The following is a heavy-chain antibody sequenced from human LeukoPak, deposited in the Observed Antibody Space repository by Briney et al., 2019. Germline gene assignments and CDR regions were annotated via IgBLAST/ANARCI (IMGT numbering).Heavy chain of an antibody. CDR1: GFTFSSYE. CDR2: ISSSSYI. Sequence: GGSLRLSCAASGFTFSSYEMNWVRQAPGKGLEWVSSISSSSYIYYADSVKGRFTISRDNAKNSLYLQMNSLRAEDTAVYYCARAYYDSSGYYDYWGQGTLVTVSS. D-gene: IGHD3-22*01. CDR3: ARAYYDSSGYYDY. J-gene: IGHJ4*02. V-gene: IGHV3-21*01.